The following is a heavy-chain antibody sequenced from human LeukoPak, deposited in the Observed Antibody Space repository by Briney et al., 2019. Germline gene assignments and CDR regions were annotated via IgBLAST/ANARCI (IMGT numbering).Heavy chain of an antibody. J-gene: IGHJ5*02. V-gene: IGHV1-18*01. CDR3: ARGIEDCSSTSCYTSWFDP. Sequence: ASVTVSCKASGYTFTSYGISWVRQAPGQGLEWMGWISAYNGNTNYAQKLQGRVTMTTDTSTSTAYMELRSLRSDDTAVYYCARGIEDCSSTSCYTSWFDPWGQGTLVTVSS. D-gene: IGHD2-2*02. CDR2: ISAYNGNT. CDR1: GYTFTSYG.